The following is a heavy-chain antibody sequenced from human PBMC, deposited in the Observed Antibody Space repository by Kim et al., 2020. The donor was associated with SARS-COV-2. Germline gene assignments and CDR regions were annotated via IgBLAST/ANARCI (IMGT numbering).Heavy chain of an antibody. CDR2: INPNSGGT. Sequence: ASVKVSCKASGYTFTGYYMHWVRQAPGQGLEWMGWINPNSGGTNYAQKFQGWVTMTRDTSISTAYMELSRLRSDDTAVYYCARSPSTYSSSTKGNWFDPWGQGTLVTVSS. J-gene: IGHJ5*02. CDR1: GYTFTGYY. CDR3: ARSPSTYSSSTKGNWFDP. V-gene: IGHV1-2*04. D-gene: IGHD6-6*01.